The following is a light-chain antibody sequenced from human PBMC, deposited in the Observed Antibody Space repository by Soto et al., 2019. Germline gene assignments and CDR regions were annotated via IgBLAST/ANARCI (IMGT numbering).Light chain of an antibody. J-gene: IGKJ1*01. V-gene: IGKV1-5*03. CDR2: KAS. CDR3: QQYNSYSPT. CDR1: QRIRVW. Sequence: DIQMTQSPSTLSASLGDRVTITCRASQRIRVWLAWYQQKAGKAPNLLIYKASRLESGVPSRFSGSGSETEFTLTISGLQPGDSATYYCQQYNSYSPTFGQGTKVEVK.